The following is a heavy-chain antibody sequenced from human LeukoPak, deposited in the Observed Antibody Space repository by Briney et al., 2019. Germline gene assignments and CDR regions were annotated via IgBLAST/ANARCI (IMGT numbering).Heavy chain of an antibody. CDR3: ARHVFTVIVVGYYFDY. CDR2: VYYSGST. J-gene: IGHJ4*02. V-gene: IGHV4-39*01. CDR1: GDSISSSSYF. D-gene: IGHD3-22*01. Sequence: SETLSLTCTVSGDSISSSSYFWGWIRQPPGKGLEWIGSVYYSGSTYYNPSLKSRVTISVDTSKNQFSLKLSSVTAADTAIYYCARHVFTVIVVGYYFDYWGQGTLVTVSS.